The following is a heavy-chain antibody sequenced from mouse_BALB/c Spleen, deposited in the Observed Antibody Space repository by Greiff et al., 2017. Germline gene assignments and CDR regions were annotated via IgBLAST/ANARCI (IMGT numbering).Heavy chain of an antibody. D-gene: IGHD2-3*01. CDR2: IDPANGNT. CDR1: GFNIKDTY. V-gene: IGHV14-3*02. CDR3: ARLNDGYYYFDY. J-gene: IGHJ2*01. Sequence: VQLQQSGAELVKPGASVKLSCTASGFNIKDTYMHWVKQRPEQGLEWIGRIDPANGNTKYDPKFQGKATITADTSSNTAYLQLSSLTSEDTAVYYCARLNDGYYYFDYWGQGTTLTVSS.